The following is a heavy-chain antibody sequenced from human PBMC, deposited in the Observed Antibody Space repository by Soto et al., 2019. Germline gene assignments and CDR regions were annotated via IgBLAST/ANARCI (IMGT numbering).Heavy chain of an antibody. CDR2: ITSGSSYI. Sequence: PGGSLRLSCAASGFTFSGYTMNWVRQAPGKGLEWVSSITSGSSYIYYADSVKGRFTISRDNAENSLYLQINSLRAEDTAMYYCARSSFDYWGQGTLVTVS. CDR1: GFTFSGYT. CDR3: ARSSFDY. J-gene: IGHJ4*02. V-gene: IGHV3-21*01.